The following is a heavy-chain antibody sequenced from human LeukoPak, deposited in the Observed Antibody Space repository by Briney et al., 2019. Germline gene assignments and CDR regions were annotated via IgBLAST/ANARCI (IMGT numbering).Heavy chain of an antibody. J-gene: IGHJ2*01. Sequence: SETLSLTCTVSGGSISSGSYYWSWIRQPAGKGLEWIGRIYTSGSTNYNPSLKSRVTISVDTSKNQFSLKLSSVTAADTAVYYCAREDYYDGSGYYWYFDLWGRGTLVTVSS. CDR1: GGSISSGSYY. V-gene: IGHV4-61*02. D-gene: IGHD3-22*01. CDR2: IYTSGST. CDR3: AREDYYDGSGYYWYFDL.